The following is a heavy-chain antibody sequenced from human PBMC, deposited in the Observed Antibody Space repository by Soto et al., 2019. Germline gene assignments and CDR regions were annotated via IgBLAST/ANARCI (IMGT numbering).Heavy chain of an antibody. J-gene: IGHJ4*02. D-gene: IGHD6-19*01. CDR2: IIPIFGTA. Sequence: SVKVSCKASGGTFSSYAISWVRQAPGQGLEWMGGIIPIFGTANYAQKFQGRVTITADESTSTAYMELSSLRSEDTAVYYCARSGSSGWYYLRFDYWGQGTLVTVSS. CDR3: ARSGSSGWYYLRFDY. V-gene: IGHV1-69*13. CDR1: GGTFSSYA.